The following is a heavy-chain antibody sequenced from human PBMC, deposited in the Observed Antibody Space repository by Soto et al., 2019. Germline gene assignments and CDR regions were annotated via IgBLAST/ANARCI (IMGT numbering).Heavy chain of an antibody. CDR3: AGETSDYDILTGPKTFDI. D-gene: IGHD3-9*01. CDR1: GGSFSGYY. Sequence: QVQLQQWGAGLVRPSETLSLTCAVSGGSFSGYYWNWIRQPPGKGLEWIGEINHSGSTDYNPSLKSRITISVDTSKRQISLKLSSVTAADTGVYYCAGETSDYDILTGPKTFDIWGQGTMVTVSS. J-gene: IGHJ3*02. CDR2: INHSGST. V-gene: IGHV4-34*02.